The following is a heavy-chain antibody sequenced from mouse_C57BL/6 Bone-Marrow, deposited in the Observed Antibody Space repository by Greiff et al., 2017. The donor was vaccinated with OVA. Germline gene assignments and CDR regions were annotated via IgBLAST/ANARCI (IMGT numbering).Heavy chain of an antibody. V-gene: IGHV1-54*01. D-gene: IGHD1-1*02. CDR1: GYAFTNYL. CDR3: ARSLWGLYAMDY. Sequence: QVQLQQSGAELVRPGTSVKVSCKASGYAFTNYLIEWVKQRPGQGLEWIGVINPGSGGTNYNEKFKGKATLTADKSSSTAYMQLSSLTSEDSAVYFCARSLWGLYAMDYWGQGTSVTVSS. J-gene: IGHJ4*01. CDR2: INPGSGGT.